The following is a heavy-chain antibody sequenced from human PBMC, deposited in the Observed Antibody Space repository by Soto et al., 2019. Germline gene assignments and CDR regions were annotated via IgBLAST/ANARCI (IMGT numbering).Heavy chain of an antibody. CDR3: ARSAVSPFGGLIGPFDY. D-gene: IGHD3-16*02. J-gene: IGHJ4*02. CDR2: INAANGNT. CDR1: GFTFTKNA. Sequence: QVQLVQSGAEEKKPGASVTVSCKASGFTFTKNAIHWVRQAPGQRLEWMGWINAANGNTKYSRKFQGRVTIIRDTSASTAYMELTSLRSEDTAVYYCARSAVSPFGGLIGPFDYWGQGTLVTVSS. V-gene: IGHV1-3*05.